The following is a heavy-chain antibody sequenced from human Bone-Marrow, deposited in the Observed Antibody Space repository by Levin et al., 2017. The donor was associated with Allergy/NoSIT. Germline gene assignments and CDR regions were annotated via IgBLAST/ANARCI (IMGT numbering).Heavy chain of an antibody. V-gene: IGHV4-34*01. CDR2: INHSGST. D-gene: IGHD2-21*02. CDR1: GGSFSGYY. J-gene: IGHJ4*02. Sequence: SETLSLTCAVYGGSFSGYYWSWIRQPPGKGLEWIGEINHSGSTNYNPSLKSRVTISVDTSKNQFSLKLSSVTAADTAVYYCARGKQHIVVVTAIPHRYFDYWGQGTLVTVSS. CDR3: ARGKQHIVVVTAIPHRYFDY.